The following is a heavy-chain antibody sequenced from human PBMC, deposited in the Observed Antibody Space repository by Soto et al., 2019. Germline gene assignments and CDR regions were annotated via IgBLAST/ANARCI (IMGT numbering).Heavy chain of an antibody. CDR3: ARDGLNLVVVAATRAFDI. V-gene: IGHV1-18*01. CDR2: ISAYNGNT. Sequence: ASVKVSCKASGYTFTSYGISWVRQAPGQGLEWMGWISAYNGNTNYAQKLQGRVTMTTDTSTSTAYMELRSLRSDDTAVYYCARDGLNLVVVAATRAFDIWGQGTMVTVSS. CDR1: GYTFTSYG. D-gene: IGHD2-15*01. J-gene: IGHJ3*02.